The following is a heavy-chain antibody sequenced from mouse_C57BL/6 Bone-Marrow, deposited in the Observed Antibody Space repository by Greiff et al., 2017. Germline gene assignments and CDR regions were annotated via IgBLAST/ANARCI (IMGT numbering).Heavy chain of an antibody. CDR1: GFTFSDYY. D-gene: IGHD1-1*01. V-gene: IGHV5-12*01. CDR3: ARQPLSYAMDY. J-gene: IGHJ4*01. CDR2: ISNGGGST. Sequence: EVKLVESGGGLVQPGGSLTLSCAASGFTFSDYYMYWVRQTPETRLEWVAYISNGGGSTYYPDTVKGRFTISRNNAKNTLYLLMSQLRSEDTAMYYCARQPLSYAMDYWGQGTTVTVSS.